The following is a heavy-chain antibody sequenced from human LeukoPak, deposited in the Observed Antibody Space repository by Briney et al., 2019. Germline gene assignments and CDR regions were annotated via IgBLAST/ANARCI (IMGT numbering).Heavy chain of an antibody. Sequence: PGGSLRLSCAASGFTFSSYSMNWVRQAPGKGLEWVSYISSSSNTIYYADSVKGRFTISRDNAKNSLYLQMNSLRAEDTAVYYCARLPYSSGWIIDYWGQGTLVTVSS. CDR2: ISSSSNTI. V-gene: IGHV3-48*01. CDR3: ARLPYSSGWIIDY. D-gene: IGHD6-19*01. CDR1: GFTFSSYS. J-gene: IGHJ4*02.